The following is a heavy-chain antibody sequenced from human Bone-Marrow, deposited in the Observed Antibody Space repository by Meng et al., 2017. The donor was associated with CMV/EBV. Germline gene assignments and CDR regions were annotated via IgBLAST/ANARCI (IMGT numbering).Heavy chain of an antibody. Sequence: GGSLRLSCTASGFAFSSYTMNWVRQAPGKGLEWVSSISSGSSYIYYAGSVKGRFTITRDNAKSSLFLQMNSLRAEDAGVYYCARDLSHYDFWSGYNPHGMDVWGQGTTVTVSS. V-gene: IGHV3-21*01. D-gene: IGHD3-3*01. CDR3: ARDLSHYDFWSGYNPHGMDV. J-gene: IGHJ6*02. CDR2: ISSGSSYI. CDR1: GFAFSSYT.